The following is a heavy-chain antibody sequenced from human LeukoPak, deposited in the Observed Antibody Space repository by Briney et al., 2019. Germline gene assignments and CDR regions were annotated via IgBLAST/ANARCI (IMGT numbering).Heavy chain of an antibody. J-gene: IGHJ4*02. D-gene: IGHD2-21*02. CDR3: SRSLRSADFTPPDY. V-gene: IGHV1-46*01. CDR1: GDTLTNYY. CDR2: INPREGRT. Sequence: ASVKVSCKASGDTLTNYYMHWVRQAPGQGPELMGIINPREGRTTYAQKFQGRLTMTRDTSTSTVYMEVSSLKSEDTAVYYCSRSLRSADFTPPDYWGQGTLVTVSS.